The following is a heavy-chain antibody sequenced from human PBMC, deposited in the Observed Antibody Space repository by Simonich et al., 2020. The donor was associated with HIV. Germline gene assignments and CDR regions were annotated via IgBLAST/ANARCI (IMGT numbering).Heavy chain of an antibody. CDR2: VDPEDGEA. Sequence: EVQLVQSGAEVKKPGATVKISCKVSGYTFTDNYIHWVQHAPGKGREWMGSVDPEDGEAVFEEKFQDRVTITADTSTDTAYMELSGLRSEDTAVYYCATPSLAATAFDYWGQGTLVTVSS. V-gene: IGHV1-69-2*01. CDR1: GYTFTDNY. J-gene: IGHJ4*02. D-gene: IGHD2-15*01. CDR3: ATPSLAATAFDY.